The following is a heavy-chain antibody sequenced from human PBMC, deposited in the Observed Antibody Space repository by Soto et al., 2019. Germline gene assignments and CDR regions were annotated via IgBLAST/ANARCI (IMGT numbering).Heavy chain of an antibody. Sequence: SETLSLTCAVSGGSISSSNWWSWVRQRPGKGLEWIGEIYHSGSTNYNPSLKSRVTISVDKSKNQFSLKLSSVTAADTAVYYCASIPTYYYDSGAAFDIWGQGTMVTVSS. CDR3: ASIPTYYYDSGAAFDI. J-gene: IGHJ3*02. V-gene: IGHV4-4*02. D-gene: IGHD3-22*01. CDR2: IYHSGST. CDR1: GGSISSSNW.